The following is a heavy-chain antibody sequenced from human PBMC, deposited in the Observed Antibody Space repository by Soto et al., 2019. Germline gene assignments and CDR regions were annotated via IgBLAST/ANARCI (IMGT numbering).Heavy chain of an antibody. V-gene: IGHV3-23*01. D-gene: IGHD3-10*01. Sequence: EVQLLESGGGLVQPGGSLRLSCAASGFTFSSYAMSWVRQAPGKGLEWVSGISGSGVSTYYADSVKGRFTISRDNSKNTLYLQMHSLRAEDTALYYCAKVGKFIGRSLRGPLDYWGQGSLVTVSS. CDR1: GFTFSSYA. CDR2: ISGSGVST. CDR3: AKVGKFIGRSLRGPLDY. J-gene: IGHJ4*02.